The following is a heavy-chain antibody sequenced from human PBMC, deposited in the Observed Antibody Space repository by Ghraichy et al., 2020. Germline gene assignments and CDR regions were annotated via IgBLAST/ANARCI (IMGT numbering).Heavy chain of an antibody. Sequence: GGSLRLSCAASGFTFSGSAMHWVRQASGKGLEWVGRIRSKANSYATAYAASVKGRFTISRDDSKNTAYLQMNSLKTEDTAVYYCTFIYGSGSYYTDYWGQGTLVTVSS. D-gene: IGHD3-10*01. V-gene: IGHV3-73*01. J-gene: IGHJ4*02. CDR1: GFTFSGSA. CDR2: IRSKANSYAT. CDR3: TFIYGSGSYYTDY.